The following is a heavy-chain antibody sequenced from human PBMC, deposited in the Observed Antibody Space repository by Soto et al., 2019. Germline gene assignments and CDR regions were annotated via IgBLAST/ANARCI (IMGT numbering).Heavy chain of an antibody. CDR1: RYIFTAYF. Sequence: QVQLVQSGAEVKKPGASVKVSCKAPRYIFTAYFMHWVRQAPGQGLEWMGWIHPNNGATHYGLSFQGRVTMSRETSISKAYMELSSLRSDDTAVYYCASNDPGVRFDTWGQVTLVIVSS. CDR2: IHPNNGAT. CDR3: ASNDPGVRFDT. V-gene: IGHV1-2*02. J-gene: IGHJ5*02. D-gene: IGHD1-1*01.